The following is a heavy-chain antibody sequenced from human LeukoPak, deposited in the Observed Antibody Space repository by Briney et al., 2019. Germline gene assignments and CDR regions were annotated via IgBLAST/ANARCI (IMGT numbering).Heavy chain of an antibody. D-gene: IGHD3-3*01. CDR3: ARERRVVTILYYYYYYMDV. CDR1: GGSLSGYY. Sequence: SETLSLTCAVYGGSLSGYYWSWIRQPPGKGLEWIGEINHSGSTNYNPSLKSRVTISVDTSKNQFSLKLSSVTAADTAVYYCARERRVVTILYYYYYYMDVWGKGTTATVSS. J-gene: IGHJ6*03. CDR2: INHSGST. V-gene: IGHV4-34*01.